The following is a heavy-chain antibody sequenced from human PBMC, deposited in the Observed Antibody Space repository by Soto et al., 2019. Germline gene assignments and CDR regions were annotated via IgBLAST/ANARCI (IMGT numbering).Heavy chain of an antibody. CDR3: ARPYMTMVRGVIPLDY. J-gene: IGHJ4*02. Sequence: ASVKVSCKASGYTFTSYGISWERQAPGQGLEWMGWISAYNGNTNYAQKLQGRVTMTTDTSTSTTYMELRSLRSDDTAVYYCARPYMTMVRGVIPLDYWGQGTLVTVSS. D-gene: IGHD3-10*01. CDR2: ISAYNGNT. V-gene: IGHV1-18*01. CDR1: GYTFTSYG.